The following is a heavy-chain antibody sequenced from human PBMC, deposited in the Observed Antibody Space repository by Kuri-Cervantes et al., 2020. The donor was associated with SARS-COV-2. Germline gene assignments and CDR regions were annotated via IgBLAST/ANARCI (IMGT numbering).Heavy chain of an antibody. CDR1: GGSISSGNFY. CDR2: IYYSGST. CDR3: ARGGFYDILTGYYPPFDY. V-gene: IGHV4-61*01. Sequence: SETLSLTCAVSGGSISSGNFYWSWIRQPPGKGLEWIGYIYYSGSTNYNPSLKSRVTISVDTSKNQFSLKLSSVTAADTAVYYCARGGFYDILTGYYPPFDYWGQGTLVTVSS. J-gene: IGHJ4*02. D-gene: IGHD3-9*01.